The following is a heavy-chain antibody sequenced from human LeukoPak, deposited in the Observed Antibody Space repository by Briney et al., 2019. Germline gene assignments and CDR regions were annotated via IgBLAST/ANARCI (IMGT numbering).Heavy chain of an antibody. J-gene: IGHJ4*02. CDR2: INPNSGGT. CDR1: GYTFTGYY. D-gene: IGHD6-6*01. V-gene: IGHV1-2*02. CDR3: VTTRRWYSSSSGYFDY. Sequence: ASVKVSCKASGYTFTGYYMHWVRQAPGQGLEWMGWINPNSGGTNYAQKFQGRVTMTRDTSISTAYMELSRLRSDDTAVYYCVTTRRWYSSSSGYFDYWGQGTLVTVSS.